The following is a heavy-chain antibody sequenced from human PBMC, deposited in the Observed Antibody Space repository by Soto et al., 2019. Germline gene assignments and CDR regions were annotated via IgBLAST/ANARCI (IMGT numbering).Heavy chain of an antibody. J-gene: IGHJ4*02. CDR3: ARGPSYYYGSSGYYRHFYY. CDR1: GFTFSSYA. Sequence: GGSLRLSFAASGFTFSSYAMHWVRQAPGKGLEWVAVISYDGSNKYYADSVKGRFTISRDNSNNTLYLQMNSLRGEDTAVYYCARGPSYYYGSSGYYRHFYYWGQGTLVTVSS. V-gene: IGHV3-30-3*01. CDR2: ISYDGSNK. D-gene: IGHD3-22*01.